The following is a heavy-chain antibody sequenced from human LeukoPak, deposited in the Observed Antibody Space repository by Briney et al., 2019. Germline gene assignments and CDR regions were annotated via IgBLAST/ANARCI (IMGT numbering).Heavy chain of an antibody. J-gene: IGHJ4*02. CDR3: AKGSIDWYYFDY. D-gene: IGHD3-9*01. V-gene: IGHV3-30*18. Sequence: PGGSLRLSCAASGFSFSTYDMHWVRQAPGKGLEWVAVISSDGSHKYWADPVKGRFTISRDNSKNTVYLQMNSLRAEDTAVYYCAKGSIDWYYFDYWGQGTLVTVSS. CDR2: ISSDGSHK. CDR1: GFSFSTYD.